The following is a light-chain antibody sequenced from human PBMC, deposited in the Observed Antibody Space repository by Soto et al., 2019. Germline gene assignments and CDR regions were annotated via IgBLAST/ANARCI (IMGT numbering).Light chain of an antibody. Sequence: DIQMTQSPSSLSASVGDRVTITCRASQSIGNSLIWYQQKPGKAPNLLIYDASTLQTGVPSRFRGSGSGTDFALTISSLQPEDFATYHCQQSHSIPLTFGPGTKVDIK. V-gene: IGKV1-39*01. CDR1: QSIGNS. CDR3: QQSHSIPLT. CDR2: DAS. J-gene: IGKJ3*01.